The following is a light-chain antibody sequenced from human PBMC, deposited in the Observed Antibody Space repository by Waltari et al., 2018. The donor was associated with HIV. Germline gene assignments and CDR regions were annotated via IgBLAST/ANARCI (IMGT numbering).Light chain of an antibody. J-gene: IGLJ1*01. Sequence: QSALTQPASVSGSPGQSVTLFCTGTNNDIGSTDYVSWYRVVPDKAPKLLIFDVNRRPSDISHRFSGSKSGYTASLMIFGLQPEDEADYFCSSFVNGGTYVFGSGTKV. CDR2: DVN. V-gene: IGLV2-23*02. CDR3: SSFVNGGTYV. CDR1: NNDIGSTDY.